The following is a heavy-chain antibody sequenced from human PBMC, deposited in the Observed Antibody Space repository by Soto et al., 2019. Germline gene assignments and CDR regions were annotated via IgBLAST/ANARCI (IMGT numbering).Heavy chain of an antibody. CDR1: GGSFSGYY. Sequence: SETLSLTCAVYGGSFSGYYWSWIRQPPGKGLEWIGEINHSGSTNYNPSLKSRVTISVDTSKNQFSLKLSSVTAADTAVYYCARVDSSGWFYYYYGTDVWGQGTTVTVS. CDR3: ARVDSSGWFYYYYGTDV. J-gene: IGHJ6*02. V-gene: IGHV4-34*01. CDR2: INHSGST. D-gene: IGHD6-19*01.